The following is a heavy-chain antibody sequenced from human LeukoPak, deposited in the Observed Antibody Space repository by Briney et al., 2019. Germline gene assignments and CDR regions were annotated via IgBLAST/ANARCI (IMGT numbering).Heavy chain of an antibody. V-gene: IGHV3-33*08. Sequence: GGSLRLSCTASGFTFSSFPMNWVRQAPGKGLEWVAVIWYDGSNKYYADSVKGRFTISRDNSKNTLYLQMNSLRAEDTAVYYCARDGAFSLRFLEWLDYWGQGTLVTVSS. CDR3: ARDGAFSLRFLEWLDY. CDR2: IWYDGSNK. CDR1: GFTFSSFP. D-gene: IGHD3-3*01. J-gene: IGHJ4*02.